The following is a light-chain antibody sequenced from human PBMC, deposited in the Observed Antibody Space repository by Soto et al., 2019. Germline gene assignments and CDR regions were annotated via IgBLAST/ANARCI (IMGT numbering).Light chain of an antibody. CDR3: TSDTFISSLYV. CDR1: SSDVGAYNY. J-gene: IGLJ1*01. V-gene: IGLV2-14*01. CDR2: DVS. Sequence: QSALTQPASVSVSPGQSITISCTGTSSDVGAYNYVSWYQQHPGTAPKLMVYDVSSRPSGVSDRFSGSKSGNTASLTISGLQAEDEADYYCTSDTFISSLYVFGPGTKVT.